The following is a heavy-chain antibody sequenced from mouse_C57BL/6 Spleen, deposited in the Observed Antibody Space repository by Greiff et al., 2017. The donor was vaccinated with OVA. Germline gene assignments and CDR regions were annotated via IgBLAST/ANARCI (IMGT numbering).Heavy chain of an antibody. V-gene: IGHV1-78*01. J-gene: IGHJ2*01. CDR1: GYTFTDHT. Sequence: VKLVESDAELVKPGASVKISCKVSGYTFTDHTIHWMKQRPEQGLEWIGYIYPRDGSTKYNEKFKGKATLTADKSSSTAYMQLNSLTSEDSAVYFCASELDITTVVFDYWGQGTTLTVSS. CDR3: ASELDITTVVFDY. CDR2: IYPRDGST. D-gene: IGHD1-1*01.